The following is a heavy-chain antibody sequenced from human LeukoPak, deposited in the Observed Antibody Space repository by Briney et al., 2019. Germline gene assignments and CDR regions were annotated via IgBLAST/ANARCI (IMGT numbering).Heavy chain of an antibody. CDR3: ARHTTGSYRYADY. V-gene: IGHV5-51*01. D-gene: IGHD3-16*02. J-gene: IGHJ4*02. CDR1: GYSFTSYW. CDR2: IYPDDSDT. Sequence: LGESLKISCKGSGYSFTSYWIGWVRQMPGKGLEWMGIIYPDDSDTRYSPSFQGQVTISADKSISTAYLQWSSLKASDTAVYYCARHTTGSYRYADYWGRGTLVTVSS.